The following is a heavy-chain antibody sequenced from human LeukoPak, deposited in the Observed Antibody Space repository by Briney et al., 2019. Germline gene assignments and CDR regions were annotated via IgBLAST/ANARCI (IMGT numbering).Heavy chain of an antibody. J-gene: IGHJ3*02. Sequence: GGSLRLSCAASGFTFSTYAMHWVRQAPGKGLEWVAVISYDGSNKYYADSVKGRFTISRENSKNTLYLQMNSLRAEDTAVYYCARDLGYDSSGSFDIWGQGTMVTVSS. CDR3: ARDLGYDSSGSFDI. D-gene: IGHD3-22*01. V-gene: IGHV3-30-3*01. CDR1: GFTFSTYA. CDR2: ISYDGSNK.